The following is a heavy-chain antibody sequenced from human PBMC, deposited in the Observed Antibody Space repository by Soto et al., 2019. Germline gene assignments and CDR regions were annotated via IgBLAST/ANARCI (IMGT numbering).Heavy chain of an antibody. J-gene: IGHJ4*02. CDR3: ARDRDSGWSFDY. D-gene: IGHD6-19*01. CDR2: IWYDATNK. V-gene: IGHV3-33*01. CDR1: GFTFSSYG. Sequence: QVPLVESGGGVVQPGRSLRLSCAASGFTFSSYGMHWVRQAPGKGLEWVAVIWYDATNKFYADSVKGRFTISRDNSKNTLNLQMNSLRAEDTAVYYCARDRDSGWSFDYWGQGTLVTVSS.